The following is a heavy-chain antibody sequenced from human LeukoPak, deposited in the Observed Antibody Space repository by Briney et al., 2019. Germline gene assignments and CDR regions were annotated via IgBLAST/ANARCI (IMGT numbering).Heavy chain of an antibody. CDR3: ASCSWGYYDSSGYFLNYYYYMAV. D-gene: IGHD3-22*01. CDR1: GYTFTSYY. V-gene: IGHV1-46*01. Sequence: ASVKVSCKASGYTFTSYYMHWVRQAPGQGLEWMGIINPSGGSTSYAQKFQGRVTMTRDTSTSTVYMALSSQRTEDTAVYYCASCSWGYYDSSGYFLNYYYYMAVWGKGTTVTVSS. CDR2: INPSGGST. J-gene: IGHJ6*03.